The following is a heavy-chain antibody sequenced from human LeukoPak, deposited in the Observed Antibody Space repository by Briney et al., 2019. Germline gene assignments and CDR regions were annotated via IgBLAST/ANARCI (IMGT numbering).Heavy chain of an antibody. Sequence: GGSLRLSCAASGFTFSSYAMTWVRQAPGKGLEWVSAISGNGITPYYADSVKGRFTISRDNSKNTLYLQMNSLRAEDTAVYYCANSMESGHSIGGYVNGGSWGQGTLVTVSS. CDR3: ANSMESGHSIGGYVNGGS. CDR1: GFTFSSYA. D-gene: IGHD3-22*01. J-gene: IGHJ5*02. CDR2: ISGNGITP. V-gene: IGHV3-23*01.